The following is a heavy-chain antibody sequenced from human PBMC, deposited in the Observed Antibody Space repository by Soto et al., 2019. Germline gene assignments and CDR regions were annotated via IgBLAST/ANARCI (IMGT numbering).Heavy chain of an antibody. Sequence: SETLSLTCTVSGGSISSGGYYWSWIRQHPGKGLEWIGYIYYSGSTYYNPSLKSRVTISVDTSKNQFSLKLSSVTAADTAVYYCARDYCSGGSCYVDEWGQGTLVTVSS. V-gene: IGHV4-31*03. J-gene: IGHJ4*02. CDR3: ARDYCSGGSCYVDE. D-gene: IGHD2-15*01. CDR2: IYYSGST. CDR1: GGSISSGGYY.